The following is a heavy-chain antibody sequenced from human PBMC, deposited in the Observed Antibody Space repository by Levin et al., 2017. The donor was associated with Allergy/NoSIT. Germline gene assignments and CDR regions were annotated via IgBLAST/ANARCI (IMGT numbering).Heavy chain of an antibody. CDR3: ARTDYGDYNYWYFDL. CDR1: GYSISSGYY. D-gene: IGHD4-17*01. V-gene: IGHV4-38-2*02. CDR2: IYHSGST. J-gene: IGHJ2*01. Sequence: ASQTLSLTCTVSGYSISSGYYWGWIRQPPGKGLEWIGSIYHSGSTYYNPSLKSRVTISVDTSKNQFSLKLSSVTAADTAVYYCARTDYGDYNYWYFDLWGRGTLVTVSS.